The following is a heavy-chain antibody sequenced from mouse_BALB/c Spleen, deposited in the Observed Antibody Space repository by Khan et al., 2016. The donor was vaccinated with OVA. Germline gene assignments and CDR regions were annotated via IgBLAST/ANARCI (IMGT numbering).Heavy chain of an antibody. CDR2: IYPGSNNT. CDR1: GYTFTDYN. V-gene: IGHV1-77*01. Sequence: QVQLKQSGAELARPGASVKLSCKASGYTFTDYNINWVKQRTGQGLVWIGEIYPGSNNTYYNEKFKGKATLTADKSSSTAYMQLSSLTSEDSAVYLCAREWGAWFPYWGQGTLVTVSA. CDR3: AREWGAWFPY. J-gene: IGHJ3*01.